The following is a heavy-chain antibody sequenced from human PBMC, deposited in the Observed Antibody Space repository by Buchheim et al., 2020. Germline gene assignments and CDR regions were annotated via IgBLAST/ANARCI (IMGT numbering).Heavy chain of an antibody. V-gene: IGHV3-11*01. J-gene: IGHJ4*02. CDR3: ARAPDGYCSGGYCYSGYYFDY. Sequence: QVQLVESGGGLVKPGGSLRLSCAASGFTFSDYYMSWIRQAPGKGLEWLSYISTSGSTIYYADSVKGRFTIPRDNAKNSLYLQMNNLRAEDTAVFYCARAPDGYCSGGYCYSGYYFDYWGQGTL. CDR2: ISTSGSTI. D-gene: IGHD2-15*01. CDR1: GFTFSDYY.